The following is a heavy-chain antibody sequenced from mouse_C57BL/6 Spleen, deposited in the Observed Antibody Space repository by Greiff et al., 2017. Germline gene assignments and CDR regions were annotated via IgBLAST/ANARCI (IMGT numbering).Heavy chain of an antibody. CDR3: ASHYYCNRNFDV. Sequence: QVQLQQPGAELVRPGTSVKLSCKASGYTFTSYWMHWVKQRPGQGLEWIGVIDPSDSYTNYNQKFKGKATLTVDTSSSTAYMQLSSLTSEDSAVDYCASHYYCNRNFDVWGTGTTVTVSS. CDR1: GYTFTSYW. D-gene: IGHD1-1*01. V-gene: IGHV1-59*01. J-gene: IGHJ1*03. CDR2: IDPSDSYT.